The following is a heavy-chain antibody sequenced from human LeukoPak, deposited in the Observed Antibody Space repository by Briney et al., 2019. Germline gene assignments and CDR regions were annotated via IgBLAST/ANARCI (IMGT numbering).Heavy chain of an antibody. J-gene: IGHJ4*02. CDR1: GGSISSSNYY. CDR3: ARRVQPWYYFDY. D-gene: IGHD2-8*02. CDR2: TYYSGST. V-gene: IGHV4-39*01. Sequence: PSETLSLTCTVSGGSISSSNYYWGWIRQPPGKGLEWIGNTYYSGSTYYNPSLESRLTISVDTSKNQFSLKLSSVTAADTAVYYCARRVQPWYYFDYWGQGTLVTVSS.